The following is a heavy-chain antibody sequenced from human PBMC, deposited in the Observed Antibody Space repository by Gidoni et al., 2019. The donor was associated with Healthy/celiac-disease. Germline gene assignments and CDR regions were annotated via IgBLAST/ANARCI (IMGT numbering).Heavy chain of an antibody. J-gene: IGHJ6*02. Sequence: EVQLVQSGAEVKKPGESLKISCKGSGYSFTSYWIGWVRQMPGKGLEWMGIIYPGDSDTRYSPSFQGQVTISADKSISTAYLQWSSLKASDTAMYYCARQAETREWGSSWLFPSYYYGMDVWGQGTTVTVSS. D-gene: IGHD6-13*01. V-gene: IGHV5-51*01. CDR2: IYPGDSDT. CDR1: GYSFTSYW. CDR3: ARQAETREWGSSWLFPSYYYGMDV.